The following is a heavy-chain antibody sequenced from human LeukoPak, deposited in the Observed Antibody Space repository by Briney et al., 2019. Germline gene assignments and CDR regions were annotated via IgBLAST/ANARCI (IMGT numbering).Heavy chain of an antibody. J-gene: IGHJ3*02. V-gene: IGHV4-59*08. Sequence: SETLSLTCTVSGGSISSYYWSWIRQPPGKGLEWIGYIYYSGSTNYNPSLKSRVTISVDTSKNQFSLKLSSVTAADTAVYYCAGLTRWELNDAFDIWGQGTMVTVSS. CDR1: GGSISSYY. D-gene: IGHD1-26*01. CDR3: AGLTRWELNDAFDI. CDR2: IYYSGST.